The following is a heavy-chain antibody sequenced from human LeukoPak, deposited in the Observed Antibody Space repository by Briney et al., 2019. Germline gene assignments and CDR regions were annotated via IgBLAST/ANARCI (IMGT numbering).Heavy chain of an antibody. V-gene: IGHV3-23*01. CDR2: ISGSGDKT. D-gene: IGHD4/OR15-4a*01. Sequence: GGSLRLSCAASGFAFRTYAMSWVRQAPGKGLEGVSAISGSGDKTFYAESVRGRFTISRDNSKNTLYLQMNSLRAEDTAVYYCAKDLDYGFDSWGQGTLVTVSS. J-gene: IGHJ4*02. CDR1: GFAFRTYA. CDR3: AKDLDYGFDS.